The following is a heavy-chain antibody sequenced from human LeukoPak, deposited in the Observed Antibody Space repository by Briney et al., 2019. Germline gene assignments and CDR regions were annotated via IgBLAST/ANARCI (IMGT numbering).Heavy chain of an antibody. CDR3: ARGCSSTSCSDY. CDR1: GGSFSGYY. J-gene: IGHJ4*02. Sequence: SETLSLTCAVYGGSFSGYYWSWIRQPPGKGLEWIGEISHSGSTNYDPSLKSRVTISVDTSKNQFSLKLSSVTAADTAVYYCARGCSSTSCSDYWGQGTLVTVSS. V-gene: IGHV4-34*01. D-gene: IGHD2-2*01. CDR2: ISHSGST.